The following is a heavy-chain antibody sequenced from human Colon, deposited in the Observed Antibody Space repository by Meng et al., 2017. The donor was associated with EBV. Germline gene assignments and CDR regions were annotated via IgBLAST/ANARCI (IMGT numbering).Heavy chain of an antibody. J-gene: IGHJ4*02. CDR1: GASISSNNW. V-gene: IGHV4-4*02. Sequence: QVQLQHSGPGLVEPSGTLSLTCAVSGASISSNNWWSWVRQPPGKGLEWIGEIYHGGNTNYNPSLKSRVTISVDRSNDQFSLSLSPVTAADTAVYYCARGNAYNAPSFDYWGQGTLVTVSS. CDR2: IYHGGNT. CDR3: ARGNAYNAPSFDY. D-gene: IGHD5-24*01.